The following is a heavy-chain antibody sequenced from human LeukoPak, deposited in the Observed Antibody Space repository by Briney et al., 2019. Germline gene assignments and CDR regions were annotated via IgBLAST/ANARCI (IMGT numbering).Heavy chain of an antibody. D-gene: IGHD1-7*01. CDR1: GGSFSGYY. V-gene: IGHV4-34*01. CDR2: INHSGST. Sequence: SETLSLTCAVYGGSFSGYYWSWIRQPPGKGLEWIGEINHSGSTNYNPSLKSRVTISVDTSENQSFLKLSSVTAADTAVYYCARGGFPVATTGTTYFKFDYWGQGTLVTVSS. J-gene: IGHJ4*02. CDR3: ARGGFPVATTGTTYFKFDY.